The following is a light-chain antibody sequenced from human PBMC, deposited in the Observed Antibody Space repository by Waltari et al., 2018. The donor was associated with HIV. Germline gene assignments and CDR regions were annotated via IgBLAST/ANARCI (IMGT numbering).Light chain of an antibody. CDR1: RSNIGHNF. J-gene: IGLJ3*02. Sequence: QPKMTQAPSASKTPGQRITMSCSGGRSNIGHNFLSWYQQFPGLAPRLVIYRNDQRPTGFPGRFSGSKSGTSAFLAITGLRLEDEATYICASWDDTLGHWIFGGGTKLTVL. V-gene: IGLV1-47*01. CDR2: RND. CDR3: ASWDDTLGHWI.